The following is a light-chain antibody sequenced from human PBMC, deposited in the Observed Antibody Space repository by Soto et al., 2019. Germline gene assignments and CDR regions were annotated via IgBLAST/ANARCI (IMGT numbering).Light chain of an antibody. V-gene: IGKV1-9*01. CDR1: QGISSY. CDR2: AAS. CDR3: QHYNSYSEA. J-gene: IGKJ1*01. Sequence: MSKSPSSLSASVGDRVTITCRASQGISSYLAWYQQKPGKAPKLLIYAASTLQSGVPSRFSGSGSGTEFTLTISILQPDDFATYYCQHYNSYSEAFGQGTKVDIK.